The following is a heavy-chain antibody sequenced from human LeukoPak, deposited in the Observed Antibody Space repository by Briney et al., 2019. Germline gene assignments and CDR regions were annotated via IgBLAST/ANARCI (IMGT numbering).Heavy chain of an antibody. D-gene: IGHD3-3*01. CDR1: GYAFTDYY. CDR2: VNPISGGT. CDR3: ARGRPPGFWSAPGGLDY. J-gene: IGHJ4*02. Sequence: ASVKVSCKASGYAFTDYYIHWVRQAPGRGLEWMGWVNPISGGTNYEQKFQDTVTMTRDTSISTAYLELSSLRSDDSAVYYCARGRPPGFWSAPGGLDYWGQGTLVTVSS. V-gene: IGHV1-2*02.